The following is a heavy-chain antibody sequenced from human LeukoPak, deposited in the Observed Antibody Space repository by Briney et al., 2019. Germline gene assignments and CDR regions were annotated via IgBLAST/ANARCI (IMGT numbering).Heavy chain of an antibody. Sequence: SVKVSCKASGGTFSSYAISWVRRAPGRGLEWMGGIIPIFGTANYAQKFQGRVTITADESTSTAYMELSSLRSEDTAVYYCARGGARYDFWSGPINWFDPWGQGTLVTVSS. CDR3: ARGGARYDFWSGPINWFDP. D-gene: IGHD3-3*01. CDR1: GGTFSSYA. CDR2: IIPIFGTA. J-gene: IGHJ5*02. V-gene: IGHV1-69*13.